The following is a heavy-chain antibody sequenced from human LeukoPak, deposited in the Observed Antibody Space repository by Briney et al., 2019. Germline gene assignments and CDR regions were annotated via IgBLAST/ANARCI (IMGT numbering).Heavy chain of an antibody. Sequence: PGGSLRLSCAASGFTFSHYAMNWVRQAPGKGLEWVSVISGSGGTTYFAESVKGRFTIARDSSKNTLYLQMNRLRVEDTAVYYCAKDREEYRSSFFDFWGQGALVSVSS. J-gene: IGHJ4*02. CDR2: ISGSGGTT. V-gene: IGHV3-23*01. D-gene: IGHD6-6*01. CDR1: GFTFSHYA. CDR3: AKDREEYRSSFFDF.